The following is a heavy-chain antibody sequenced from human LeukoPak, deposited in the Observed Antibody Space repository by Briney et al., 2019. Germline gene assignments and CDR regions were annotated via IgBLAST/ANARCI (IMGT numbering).Heavy chain of an antibody. Sequence: GGSLRLSCAASGFTFSSYGMHWVRQAPGKGLEWVAVIWYDGSNKYYADSVKGRFTISRDNSKNTLYLQMNSLRAEDTAVYYCARDINDFWSGYYFDYWGQGTLVTVSS. CDR2: IWYDGSNK. D-gene: IGHD3-3*01. J-gene: IGHJ4*02. CDR3: ARDINDFWSGYYFDY. CDR1: GFTFSSYG. V-gene: IGHV3-33*01.